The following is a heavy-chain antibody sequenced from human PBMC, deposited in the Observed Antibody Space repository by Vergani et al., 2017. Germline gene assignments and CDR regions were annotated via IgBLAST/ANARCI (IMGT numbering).Heavy chain of an antibody. CDR3: ATLGTYDYVWGSYRYTEDY. CDR2: IYYSGST. V-gene: IGHV4-39*07. Sequence: QLQLQESGPGLVKPSETLSLTCTVSGGSISSSTYSWGWFRQPPGKGLEWIGSIYYSGSTYYNPSLKIRVTISVDTSKNQISLRLSSVTAADAAVDYCATLGTYDYVWGSYRYTEDYWGQGTLVTVSS. D-gene: IGHD3-16*02. J-gene: IGHJ4*02. CDR1: GGSISSSTYS.